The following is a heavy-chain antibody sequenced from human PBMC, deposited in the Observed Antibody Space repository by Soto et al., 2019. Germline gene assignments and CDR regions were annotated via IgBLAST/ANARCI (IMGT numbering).Heavy chain of an antibody. V-gene: IGHV4-31*03. CDR2: IYYRVST. D-gene: IGHD1-20*01. J-gene: IGHJ4*02. CDR3: ARSKGYNWNPASFDY. CDR1: EAAIMSDDCD. Sequence: SQALSFTGTGCEAAIMSDDCDCTGMRQKPWKDLECIRYIYYRVSTYYNPSLPSRVTISLDTSRNQFSLKLSSVTAADTAVYYCARSKGYNWNPASFDYWGQGTQVTVSS.